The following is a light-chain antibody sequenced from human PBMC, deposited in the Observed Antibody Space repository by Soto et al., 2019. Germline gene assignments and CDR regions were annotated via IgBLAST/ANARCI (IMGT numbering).Light chain of an antibody. CDR1: SSDIGGYNY. J-gene: IGLJ2*01. V-gene: IGLV2-14*01. CDR3: SSFRSGGTRVL. Sequence: QSALTQPASVSGSPGQSITISCTGTSSDIGGYNYVSWYQQYPGKAPNLIIYEVTNRPSGISYRFSGSKSGNTASLTISGLQVEDEADYYCSSFRSGGTRVLVGGGTKLTVL. CDR2: EVT.